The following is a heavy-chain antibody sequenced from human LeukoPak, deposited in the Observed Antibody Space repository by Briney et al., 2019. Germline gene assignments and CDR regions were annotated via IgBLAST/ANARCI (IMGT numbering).Heavy chain of an antibody. Sequence: SETLSLTCAVYGGSFSGYYWSWIRQPPGKGLEWIGEINYSGTTNYNPSLKSRVTISGDTSKNQFSLKLSSVTAADTAVYYCARSLQKPREQWPTATFDYWGQGTLVTVSS. J-gene: IGHJ4*02. D-gene: IGHD6-19*01. CDR3: ARSLQKPREQWPTATFDY. V-gene: IGHV4-34*01. CDR1: GGSFSGYY. CDR2: INYSGTT.